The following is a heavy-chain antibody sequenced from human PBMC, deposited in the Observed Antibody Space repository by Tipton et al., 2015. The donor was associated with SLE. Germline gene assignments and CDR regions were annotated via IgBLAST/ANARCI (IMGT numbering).Heavy chain of an antibody. CDR1: GGTISSYY. Sequence: TLSLTCTVSGGTISSYYWGWIRQPPGKGLGWIGEINHSGSTNYNPSLKSRVTISVDTSKNQFSLKLSSVTAADTAVYYCARGNFLTGYWMDVWGKGTTVTVSS. CDR3: ARGNFLTGYWMDV. D-gene: IGHD3-9*01. CDR2: INHSGST. V-gene: IGHV4-34*01. J-gene: IGHJ6*04.